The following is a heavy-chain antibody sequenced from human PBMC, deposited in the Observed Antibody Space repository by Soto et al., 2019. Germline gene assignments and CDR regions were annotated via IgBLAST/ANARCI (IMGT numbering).Heavy chain of an antibody. J-gene: IGHJ6*02. CDR1: GDSLSGSY. CDR3: ARRRALRRGYYYYYYDMDV. Sequence: SETLSLTCAVSGDSLSGSYWTWIRQFPGKGLEWIGEVSHSGATNYNPSLESRVSISVDMSTNQFSLKLDSVTAADTAVYFCARRRALRRGYYYYYYDMDVWGQGTTVTVSS. CDR2: VSHSGAT. V-gene: IGHV4-34*01.